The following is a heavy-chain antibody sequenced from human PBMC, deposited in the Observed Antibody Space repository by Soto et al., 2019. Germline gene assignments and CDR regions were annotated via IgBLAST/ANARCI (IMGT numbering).Heavy chain of an antibody. J-gene: IGHJ4*02. CDR1: GFTFSSYA. Sequence: QVQLVESGGGVVQPGKSLRLSCAASGFTFSSYAMHWARQAPGKGLEWVTVISIRGGDEYYAESVRGRFTIARDDSKNRLYLQMDSLGVEDTAVYYCARGTIVARQHLDYWGQGTLVTVSS. V-gene: IGHV3-30*03. D-gene: IGHD1-1*01. CDR3: ARGTIVARQHLDY. CDR2: ISIRGGDE.